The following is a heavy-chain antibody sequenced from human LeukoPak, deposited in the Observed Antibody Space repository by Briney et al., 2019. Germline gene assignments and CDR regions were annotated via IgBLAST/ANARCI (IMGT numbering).Heavy chain of an antibody. Sequence: GGSLRLSCAASGFNFGSYSMTWVRQAPGKGLEWVANIKQDGSEKYYVDSVKGRFTISRDNAKNSLYLQMNSLRAEDTAVYYCAKDPNSSGWYEGVFDYWGQGTLVTVSS. J-gene: IGHJ4*02. CDR1: GFNFGSYS. CDR2: IKQDGSEK. V-gene: IGHV3-7*03. CDR3: AKDPNSSGWYEGVFDY. D-gene: IGHD6-19*01.